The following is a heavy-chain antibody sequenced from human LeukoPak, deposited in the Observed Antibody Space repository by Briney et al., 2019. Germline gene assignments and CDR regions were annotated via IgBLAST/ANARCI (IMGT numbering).Heavy chain of an antibody. CDR3: AEDIVHGRTIGLVYDAFDI. CDR1: GFTFSSYG. CDR2: IRYDGSNK. Sequence: PGGSLRLSCAASGFTFSSYGMHWVRQAPGKGLEWVTFIRYDGSNKYYADSLKDRITISRDNPKNTLYLQMNSLRPEDTAVYYCAEDIVHGRTIGLVYDAFDIWGQGTMVTVSS. V-gene: IGHV3-30*02. J-gene: IGHJ3*02. D-gene: IGHD3/OR15-3a*01.